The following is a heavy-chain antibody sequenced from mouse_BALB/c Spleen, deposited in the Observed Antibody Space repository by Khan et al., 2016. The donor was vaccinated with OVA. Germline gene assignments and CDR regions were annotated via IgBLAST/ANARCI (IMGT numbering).Heavy chain of an antibody. J-gene: IGHJ3*01. V-gene: IGHV3-8*02. CDR3: ARSTYRYAFAY. D-gene: IGHD2-14*01. Sequence: VQLKESGPSLVKPSQTLSLTCSVTGDSITSGYWSWIRKFPGNKLEYMGYMIYTGYTDYNPSLKSRIANTRHTSKNQYYLQLNSVTAEDTATYYCARSTYRYAFAYWGQGTLVTVSA. CDR2: MIYTGYT. CDR1: GDSITSGY.